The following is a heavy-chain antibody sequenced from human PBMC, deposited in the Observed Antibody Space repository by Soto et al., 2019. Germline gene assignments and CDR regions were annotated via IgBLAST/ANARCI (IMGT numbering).Heavy chain of an antibody. CDR3: LRGEYKSGWYWVY. CDR1: GYTFTNYY. D-gene: IGHD6-19*01. V-gene: IGHV1-46*01. J-gene: IGHJ4*02. CDR2: INTSGGST. Sequence: QVQLVQSGAEVKKPGASVKVSCKASGYTFTNYYMHWVRQAPGQGLEWMGLINTSGGSTTYAQKFQGRVTMTRDTSTSTVYMELSSLRSEDTAVYYCLRGEYKSGWYWVYWGQGTLVTVSS.